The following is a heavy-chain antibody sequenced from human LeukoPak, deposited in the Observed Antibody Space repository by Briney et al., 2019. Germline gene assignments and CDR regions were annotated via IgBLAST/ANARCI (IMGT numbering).Heavy chain of an antibody. J-gene: IGHJ6*02. CDR2: ISAYNGNT. V-gene: IGHV1-18*01. CDR1: GYTFTSYG. D-gene: IGHD2-21*02. Sequence: ASVKVSCKASGYTFTSYGISWVRQAPGQGLEWMGWISAYNGNTNYAQKLQGRVTMTTDTSTSTAYMELRSLRSDDTAVYYCASASVGLCGGDCYSPYYYYGMDVWGQGTTVTVSS. CDR3: ASASVGLCGGDCYSPYYYYGMDV.